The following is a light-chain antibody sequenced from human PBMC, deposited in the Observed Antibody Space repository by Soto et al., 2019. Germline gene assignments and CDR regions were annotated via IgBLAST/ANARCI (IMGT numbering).Light chain of an antibody. CDR1: SSDVGTYNH. V-gene: IGLV2-14*01. CDR2: EVS. Sequence: QSFLTQPASVSGSPGRSITISCTGTSSDVGTYNHVSWYQQHPGKAPQLIIYEVSNRPSGLSNRFSASKSGNTASLTISGLQAEDEADYYCCSYTTSSTLVFGTGTKVT. CDR3: CSYTTSSTLV. J-gene: IGLJ1*01.